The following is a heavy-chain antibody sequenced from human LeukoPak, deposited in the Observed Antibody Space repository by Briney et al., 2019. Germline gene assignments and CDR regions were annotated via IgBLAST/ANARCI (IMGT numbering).Heavy chain of an antibody. D-gene: IGHD2-15*01. CDR2: INPNSGGT. V-gene: IGHV1-2*02. Sequence: ASVKVSCKASGYTFTGYYMHWVRQAPGQGLEWMGWINPNSGGTNYAQKFRGRVTMTRDTSISTAYMELSRLRSDDTAVYYCARGVVVAANGFDYMDVWGKGTTVTVSS. J-gene: IGHJ6*03. CDR1: GYTFTGYY. CDR3: ARGVVVAANGFDYMDV.